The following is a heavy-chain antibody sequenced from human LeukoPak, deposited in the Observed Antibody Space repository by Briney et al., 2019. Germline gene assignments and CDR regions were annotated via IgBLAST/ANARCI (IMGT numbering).Heavy chain of an antibody. V-gene: IGHV3-48*01. CDR1: GFTFSSYS. CDR2: ISSSSTI. Sequence: PGGSLRLSCAASGFTFSSYSMNWVRQAPGKGLEWVSYISSSSTIYYADSVKGRFTISRDNAKNSLYLQMNSLRAEDTAVYYCARERYYYDSRAVDYWGQGTLVTVSS. J-gene: IGHJ4*02. CDR3: ARERYYYDSRAVDY. D-gene: IGHD3-22*01.